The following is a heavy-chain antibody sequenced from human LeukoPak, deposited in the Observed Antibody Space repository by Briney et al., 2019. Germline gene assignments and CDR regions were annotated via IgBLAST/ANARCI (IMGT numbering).Heavy chain of an antibody. Sequence: ASVKVSCKASGYTFTSYGISWVRQAPGQGLEWMGWISAYNGNTNYAQKLQGRVTMTTDTSTSTAYMELRSLRSDDTAVYYCARDLNDILTGYYVRSTSHYGMDVWGQGTTVTVSS. J-gene: IGHJ6*02. D-gene: IGHD3-9*01. CDR2: ISAYNGNT. CDR1: GYTFTSYG. CDR3: ARDLNDILTGYYVRSTSHYGMDV. V-gene: IGHV1-18*01.